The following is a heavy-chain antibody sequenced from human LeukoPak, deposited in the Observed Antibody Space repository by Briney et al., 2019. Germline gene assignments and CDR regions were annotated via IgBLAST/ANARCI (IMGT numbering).Heavy chain of an antibody. V-gene: IGHV4-59*08. D-gene: IGHD6-13*01. CDR3: ARQWGSSWSGWFDP. CDR1: GGSISSYY. J-gene: IGHJ5*02. CDR2: IYYSGST. Sequence: SETLSLTCTVSGGSISSYYWSWIRQPPGKGLEWIGYIYYSGSTNYNPSLKSRVTISVDTSKNQFSLKLSSVTAADTAVYYCARQWGSSWSGWFDPWGQATLVTVSS.